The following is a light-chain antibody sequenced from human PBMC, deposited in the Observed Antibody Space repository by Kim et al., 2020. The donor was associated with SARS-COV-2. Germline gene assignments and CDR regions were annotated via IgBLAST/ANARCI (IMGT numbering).Light chain of an antibody. CDR3: QQYNNWPLT. Sequence: VSPGEGATLSSRASQSVSRHLAWYQQTPGQVPRLLIYDASTRATGIAARFSGSGSATEFTLTISSLQSEDFAVYYCQQYNNWPLTFGGGTKVDIK. J-gene: IGKJ4*01. V-gene: IGKV3-15*01. CDR2: DAS. CDR1: QSVSRH.